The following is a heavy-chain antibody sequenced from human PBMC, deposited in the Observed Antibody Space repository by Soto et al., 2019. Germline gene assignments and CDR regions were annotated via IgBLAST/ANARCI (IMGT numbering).Heavy chain of an antibody. CDR3: ARRGQDFWSGPFDY. V-gene: IGHV4-59*12. Sequence: PSETLSHTCTVSGGSISSYYWSGSRQPPGKGLEWIGYIYYSGSTNYNPSLKSRVTMSADTSRNQFSLKLNSVTAADTAVYYCARRGQDFWSGPFDYWGQGALVTVSS. D-gene: IGHD3-3*01. CDR2: IYYSGST. CDR1: GGSISSYY. J-gene: IGHJ4*02.